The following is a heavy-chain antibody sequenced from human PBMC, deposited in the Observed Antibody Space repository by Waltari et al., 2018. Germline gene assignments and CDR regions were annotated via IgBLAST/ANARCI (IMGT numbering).Heavy chain of an antibody. CDR1: GGSIRSSSYY. D-gene: IGHD6-19*01. CDR3: ASHSYSSGWYDY. J-gene: IGHJ4*02. Sequence: QLQLQESGPGLVKPSETLSLTCTVSGGSIRSSSYYRGWIRQPPGKGLEWIGSIYLCGSTYYNPSLKSRVTISVDTSKNQFSLKLSSVTAADTAVYYCASHSYSSGWYDYWGQGTLVTVSS. CDR2: IYLCGST. V-gene: IGHV4-39*01.